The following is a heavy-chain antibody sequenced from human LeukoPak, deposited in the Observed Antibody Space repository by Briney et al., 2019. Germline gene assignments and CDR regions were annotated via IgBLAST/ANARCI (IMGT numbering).Heavy chain of an antibody. CDR3: VRHNAARAFDI. J-gene: IGHJ3*02. D-gene: IGHD1-1*01. Sequence: PGGSLRLSCAASGLSVSSNYMSWVRQAPGKGLVWVSRVSDDGSTTTYADSVKGRFTISRDNAKNTLYLQMNSLRPEDTAVYYCVRHNAARAFDIWGQGTVVIVSS. CDR1: GLSVSSNY. V-gene: IGHV3-74*03. CDR2: VSDDGSTT.